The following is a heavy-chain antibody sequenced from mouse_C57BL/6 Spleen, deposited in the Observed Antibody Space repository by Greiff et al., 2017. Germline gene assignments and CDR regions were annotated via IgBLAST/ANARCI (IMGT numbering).Heavy chain of an antibody. CDR1: GYTFTSYW. D-gene: IGHD1-1*01. J-gene: IGHJ4*01. V-gene: IGHV1-50*01. Sequence: QVQLKQSGAELVKPGASVKLSCKASGYTFTSYWMQWVKQRPGQGLEWIGEIDPSDSYTNYNQKFKGKATLTVDTSSSTAYMQLSSLTSEDSAVYYCARRYYGSSYYAMDYWGQGTSVTVSS. CDR2: IDPSDSYT. CDR3: ARRYYGSSYYAMDY.